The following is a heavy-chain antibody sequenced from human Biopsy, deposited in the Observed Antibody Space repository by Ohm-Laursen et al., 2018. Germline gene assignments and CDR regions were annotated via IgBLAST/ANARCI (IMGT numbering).Heavy chain of an antibody. J-gene: IGHJ6*02. V-gene: IGHV4-39*07. CDR1: GGSISSSTTYY. CDR2: VSHSGST. CDR3: VRGVDYYDPYHYYALDV. Sequence: SETLSLTCTVSGGSISSSTTYYWAWLRQPPGKGLGWIGEVSHSGSTNYSPSLKSRVTISVDTSKNQFSLKVRSVTAADTAVYYCVRGVDYYDPYHYYALDVWGQGTTVTVSS. D-gene: IGHD3-22*01.